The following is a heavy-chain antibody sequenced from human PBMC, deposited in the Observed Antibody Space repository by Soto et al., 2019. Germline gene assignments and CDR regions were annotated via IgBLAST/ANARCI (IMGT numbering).Heavy chain of an antibody. V-gene: IGHV1-18*01. CDR1: GYTFTSYG. D-gene: IGHD3-3*01. Sequence: QVQLVQSGAEVKKPGASVKVSCKASGYTFTSYGISWVRQAPGQGLEWMGWISAYNGNTNYAQKLQGRVTMTTDTPTSTAYMELTSLRSDDTALYYCARALGKYYDFWSGYSTQFDYWGQGTLVTVSS. J-gene: IGHJ4*02. CDR3: ARALGKYYDFWSGYSTQFDY. CDR2: ISAYNGNT.